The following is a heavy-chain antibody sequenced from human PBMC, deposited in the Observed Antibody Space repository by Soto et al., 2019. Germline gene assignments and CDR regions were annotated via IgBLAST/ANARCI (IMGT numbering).Heavy chain of an antibody. CDR3: ARDKGRYDSGMDV. Sequence: SETLSLTCTVSGGSIIIYYWSWIRQPPGKGLEWIGYIFYSGSTKYNPSLKSRVTISVDTSKTHFSLNLSSVTAADTAVYYCARDKGRYDSGMDVWGQGTTVTVSS. D-gene: IGHD3-9*01. CDR1: GGSIIIYY. J-gene: IGHJ6*02. CDR2: IFYSGST. V-gene: IGHV4-59*01.